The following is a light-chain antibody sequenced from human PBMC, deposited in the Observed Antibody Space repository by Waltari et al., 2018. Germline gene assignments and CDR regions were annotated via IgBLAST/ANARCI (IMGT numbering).Light chain of an antibody. CDR1: NLGNRY. CDR3: QAWDANTAS. V-gene: IGLV3-1*01. J-gene: IGLJ1*01. Sequence: SYELTQPPSVSVSPGQTASITCSGDNLGNRYTSWYRQKPGQSPMVVIFENTKRPSGIPERFAGSNSRDTATLTIGGTQPLDEADYYCQAWDANTASFGPGTKVTVL. CDR2: ENT.